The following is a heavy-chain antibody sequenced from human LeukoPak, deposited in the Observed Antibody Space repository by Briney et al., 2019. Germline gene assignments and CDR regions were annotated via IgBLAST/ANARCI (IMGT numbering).Heavy chain of an antibody. D-gene: IGHD1-1*01. Sequence: ASVKVSCKPFGYAFTSHGFTWVRQAPGQGLEWMGWISTYDGKTDYAQNFQGRVTMTIDASTSTAYMEVRSLRSDDTAVYYCATVSGTWGYFYMDVWAKGSTVTVSS. CDR3: ATVSGTWGYFYMDV. CDR2: ISTYDGKT. J-gene: IGHJ6*03. CDR1: GYAFTSHG. V-gene: IGHV1-18*01.